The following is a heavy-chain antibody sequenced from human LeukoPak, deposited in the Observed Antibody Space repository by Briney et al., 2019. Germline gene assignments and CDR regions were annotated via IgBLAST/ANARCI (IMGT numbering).Heavy chain of an antibody. J-gene: IGHJ4*02. V-gene: IGHV1-2*02. CDR3: ARDLADIVVVPAAPDY. D-gene: IGHD2-2*01. Sequence: SVKVSCKASGYIFTGYYMHWVRQAPGQGLEWMGWINPNSGGTNYAQKFQGRVTMTRDTSISTAYMELSRLRSDDTAVYYCARDLADIVVVPAAPDYWGQGTLVTVSS. CDR2: INPNSGGT. CDR1: GYIFTGYY.